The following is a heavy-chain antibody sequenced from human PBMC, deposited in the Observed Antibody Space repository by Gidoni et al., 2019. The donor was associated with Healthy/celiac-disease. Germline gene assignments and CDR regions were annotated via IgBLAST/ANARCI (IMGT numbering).Heavy chain of an antibody. V-gene: IGHV3-74*01. CDR2: INSDRSNT. J-gene: IGHJ6*02. CDR1: GFTFSSYW. D-gene: IGHD6-13*01. CDR3: AREWGVAALYYYYGMDV. Sequence: EVQLVESGGGLVQPGGSLRLSCAASGFTFSSYWMHWVRQAPGKGLVWVSRINSDRSNTSYADSVKGRFTISRDNAKNTLYLQMNSLRAEDTAVYYCAREWGVAALYYYYGMDVWGQGTTVTVSS.